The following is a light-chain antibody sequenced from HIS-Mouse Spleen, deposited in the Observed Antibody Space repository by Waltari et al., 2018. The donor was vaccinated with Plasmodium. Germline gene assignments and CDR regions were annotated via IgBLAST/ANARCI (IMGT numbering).Light chain of an antibody. V-gene: IGLV2-8*01. CDR3: SSYAGSNNWV. CDR1: SSYVGGYNY. Sequence: QSALTQPPPASGSPGQSVTIPRTGTSSYVGGYNYDHWYQQHPDKAPKLMIYEFSKRPSGFPDRFSGSKSGNTASLTVSGLQAEDEADYYCSSYAGSNNWVFGGGTKLTVL. J-gene: IGLJ2*01. CDR2: EFS.